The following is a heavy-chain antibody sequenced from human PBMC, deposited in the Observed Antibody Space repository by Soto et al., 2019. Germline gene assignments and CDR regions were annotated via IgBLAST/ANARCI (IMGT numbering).Heavy chain of an antibody. V-gene: IGHV1-2*02. CDR2: INPNSGGT. Sequence: ASVKVSCKASGYTFTGYYMHWVRQAPGQGLEWMGWINPNSGGTNYAQKFQGRVTMTRDTSISTAYRELSRLRSDDTAVYYCARDQMYGLGSYYNGLGYYYGVDVWGQGTTVTVSS. CDR1: GYTFTGYY. CDR3: ARDQMYGLGSYYNGLGYYYGVDV. D-gene: IGHD3-10*01. J-gene: IGHJ6*02.